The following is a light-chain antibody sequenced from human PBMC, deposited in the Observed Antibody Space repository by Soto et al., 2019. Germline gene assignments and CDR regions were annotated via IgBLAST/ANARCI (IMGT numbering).Light chain of an antibody. V-gene: IGLV2-14*01. J-gene: IGLJ1*01. Sequence: QSVLPQPASVSGSPVQSITISCTGTSSDVGGYNPVSWYQQHPGKAPKLMIFDVSSRPSGVSNRFSGSKSGNTASLTISGLQAEDEADYYCCSYTSGSTLYVFGTGTKVTVL. CDR1: SSDVGGYNP. CDR3: CSYTSGSTLYV. CDR2: DVS.